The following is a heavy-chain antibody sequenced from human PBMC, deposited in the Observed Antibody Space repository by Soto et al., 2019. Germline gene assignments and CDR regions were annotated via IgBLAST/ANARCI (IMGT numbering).Heavy chain of an antibody. CDR1: GFTFDNFG. J-gene: IGHJ4*02. V-gene: IGHV3-33*01. CDR2: MYYDGSKK. D-gene: IGHD3-10*01. Sequence: ESGGGVVQPGRSLRLSCAASGFTFDNFGMHWVRQAPGKGLGWVSVMYYDGSKKYYADSVRGRFTISRDNSKNMLHLQMDSLRAEDTATYYCARSPRVRGGTASRGCWGQGTLVTVSS. CDR3: ARSPRVRGGTASRGC.